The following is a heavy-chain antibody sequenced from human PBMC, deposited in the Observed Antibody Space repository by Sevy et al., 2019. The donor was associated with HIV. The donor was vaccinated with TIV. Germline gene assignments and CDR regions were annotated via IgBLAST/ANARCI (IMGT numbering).Heavy chain of an antibody. CDR1: GGSISSYY. D-gene: IGHD2-2*01. J-gene: IGHJ4*02. CDR2: IYYSGST. Sequence: SETLSLTCTVSGGSISSYYWSWIRQPPGKGLEWIGDIYYSGSTNYNPSLKSRVTISVDTSKNQFSLKLSSVTAADTAVYYCARAGITRSFDYWGQGTLVTVSS. CDR3: ARAGITRSFDY. V-gene: IGHV4-59*01.